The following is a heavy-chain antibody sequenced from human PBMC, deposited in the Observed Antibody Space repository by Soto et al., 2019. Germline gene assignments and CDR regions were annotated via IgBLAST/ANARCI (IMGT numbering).Heavy chain of an antibody. J-gene: IGHJ3*02. CDR2: IYPGDSDT. CDR3: ASPGGMYYYDSSAFDI. CDR1: GYSFTSYW. Sequence: GESLKISCKGSGYSFTSYWIGWVRQMPGKGLEWMGIIYPGDSDTRYSPSFQGQVTISADKSISTAYLQWSSLKASDTAMYYCASPGGMYYYDSSAFDIWGQGTMVTVS. V-gene: IGHV5-51*01. D-gene: IGHD3-22*01.